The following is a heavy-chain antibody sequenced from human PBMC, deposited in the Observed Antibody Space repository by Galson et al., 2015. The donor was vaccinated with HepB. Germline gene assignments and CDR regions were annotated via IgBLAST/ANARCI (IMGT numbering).Heavy chain of an antibody. V-gene: IGHV5-51*01. CDR3: ARRGQYGSGWFDY. D-gene: IGHD2-15*01. Sequence: QSGAEVKKPGESLKISCEVSGYSFAYYWIAWVRQMPGKGLEWMGVIYPSNSETRYSPSFQGPVIISVDKSKNTAYLQWTGLRASDSAIYYCARRGQYGSGWFDYWGQGTLVTVSS. CDR2: IYPSNSET. J-gene: IGHJ5*01. CDR1: GYSFAYYW.